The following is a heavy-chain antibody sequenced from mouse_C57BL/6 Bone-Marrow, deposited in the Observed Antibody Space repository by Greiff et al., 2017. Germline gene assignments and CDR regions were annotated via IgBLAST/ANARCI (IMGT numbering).Heavy chain of an antibody. Sequence: EVMLVESGGGLVQPGGSMKLSCVASGFTFSNYWMNWVRQSPEKGLEWVAQIRLTSDNYATHYAVSVKGRFTISRDDSTTCVYLQINNLRAADTGIYSCAVDYDVWFAYWGQGTLVTVSA. CDR3: AVDYDVWFAY. V-gene: IGHV6-3*01. CDR2: IRLTSDNYAT. CDR1: GFTFSNYW. J-gene: IGHJ3*01. D-gene: IGHD2-4*01.